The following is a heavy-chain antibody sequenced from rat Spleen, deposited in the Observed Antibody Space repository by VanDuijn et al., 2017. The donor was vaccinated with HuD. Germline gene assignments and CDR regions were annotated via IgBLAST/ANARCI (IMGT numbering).Heavy chain of an antibody. CDR3: TRHNYDGSYYPVMDA. CDR1: GFTFNNYW. CDR2: ITNTGGST. D-gene: IGHD1-12*02. Sequence: EVQLVESGGGLVQPGRSLKLSCVASGFTFNNYWMTWIRQAPGKGLEWVASITNTGGSTYYPDSVKGRFTISRDNAKSTLYLQMNSLRSEDTATYYCTRHNYDGSYYPVMDAWGQGASVTVSS. J-gene: IGHJ4*01. V-gene: IGHV5-31*01.